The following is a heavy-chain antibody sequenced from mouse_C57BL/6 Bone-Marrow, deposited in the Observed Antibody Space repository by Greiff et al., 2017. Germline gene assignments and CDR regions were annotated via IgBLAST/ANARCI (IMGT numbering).Heavy chain of an antibody. CDR1: GFTFSSYG. J-gene: IGHJ2*01. CDR2: ISSGGSYT. D-gene: IGHD4-1*01. CDR3: ARHKAGTRFDD. V-gene: IGHV5-6*01. Sequence: EVQVVESGGDLVKPGGSLKLSCAASGFTFSSYGMSWVRQTPDKRLEWVATISSGGSYTYYPDSVKGRFTISRDNAKNTLYLQMSSLKSEDTAMYYCARHKAGTRFDDWGQGTTLTVSS.